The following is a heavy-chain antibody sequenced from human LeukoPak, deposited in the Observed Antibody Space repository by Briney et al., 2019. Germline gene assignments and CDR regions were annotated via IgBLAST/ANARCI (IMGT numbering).Heavy chain of an antibody. J-gene: IGHJ4*02. Sequence: GGSLRLSCAASGFTFSSYAMSWVRQAPGKGLEWVSAISGSGGSTYYADSVKGRFTISRDNSKNTLYLQMNSLRAEDTAVYYCARQSHCGGDCFWGDFDCWGQGALVTVSS. CDR2: ISGSGGST. CDR3: ARQSHCGGDCFWGDFDC. D-gene: IGHD2-21*02. V-gene: IGHV3-23*01. CDR1: GFTFSSYA.